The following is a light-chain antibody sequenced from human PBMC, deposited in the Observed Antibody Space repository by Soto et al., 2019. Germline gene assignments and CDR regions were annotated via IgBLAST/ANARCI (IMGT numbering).Light chain of an antibody. J-gene: IGLJ1*01. V-gene: IGLV2-14*01. CDR1: SSDVGDYNY. CDR2: EVR. Sequence: QSVLTQPASVSGSPGQSITISCTGTSSDVGDYNYVSWYQQHPGKAPKLMIYEVRNRPSGVSDRFSGSKSGNTASLTISGLQAEDEADYYCSSYTSSATLYVFGTGTKVT. CDR3: SSYTSSATLYV.